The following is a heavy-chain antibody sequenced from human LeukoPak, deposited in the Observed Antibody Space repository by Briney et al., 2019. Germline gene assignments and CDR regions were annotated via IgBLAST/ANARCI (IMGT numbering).Heavy chain of an antibody. Sequence: GRSLRLSCAASGFTFDDYAMHWVRQTPGKGLERVSGNSWNGGRIGYADSVKGRFTISRDNAKNSLYLQMSSLRVEDTAFYYCTKDSYGGSGSYYLYSFDMWGQGTMVTVSS. CDR3: TKDSYGGSGSYYLYSFDM. CDR1: GFTFDDYA. V-gene: IGHV3-9*01. J-gene: IGHJ3*02. D-gene: IGHD3-10*01. CDR2: NSWNGGRI.